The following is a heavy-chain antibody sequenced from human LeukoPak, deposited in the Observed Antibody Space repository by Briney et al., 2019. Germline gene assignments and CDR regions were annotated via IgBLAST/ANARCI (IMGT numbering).Heavy chain of an antibody. Sequence: SETLSLTCTVSGGSISSYYWSWIRQPAGKGLEWIGRIYTSGSTNYNPSLKSRVTMSVDTSKNQFSPKLSSVTAADTAVYYCAREGDYDYVWGSYRYMAFDIWGQGTMVTVSS. CDR3: AREGDYDYVWGSYRYMAFDI. V-gene: IGHV4-4*07. D-gene: IGHD3-16*02. CDR2: IYTSGST. J-gene: IGHJ3*02. CDR1: GGSISSYY.